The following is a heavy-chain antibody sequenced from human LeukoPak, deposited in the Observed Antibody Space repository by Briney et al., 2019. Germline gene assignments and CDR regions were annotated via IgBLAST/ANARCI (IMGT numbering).Heavy chain of an antibody. CDR2: IIPIFGTA. CDR1: GGTFSSYA. CDR3: ARARYCSSTSCLLDAFDI. Sequence: SVRVSCKAPGGTFSSYAISWVRQAPGQGLEWMGGIIPIFGTANYAQKSQGRVTITTDESSSTAYMELSSLRSEDTAVYYCARARYCSSTSCLLDAFDIWGQGTMVTVSS. V-gene: IGHV1-69*05. J-gene: IGHJ3*02. D-gene: IGHD2-2*01.